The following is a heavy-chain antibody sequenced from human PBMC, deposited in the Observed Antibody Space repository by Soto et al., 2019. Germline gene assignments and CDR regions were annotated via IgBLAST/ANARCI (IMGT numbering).Heavy chain of an antibody. CDR3: ATSMGRGGDDY. CDR2: IKTDGSEK. Sequence: EVQLVESGGGLVQPGGSLRLSXAASGFXFSXNWMSWVRQAPGKGLECVANIKTDGSEKYYVDPVKGRFTISRDNAKNSLYLQMNSLRAEDTAVYYCATSMGRGGDDYWGQGTLVTVSS. CDR1: GFXFSXNW. J-gene: IGHJ4*02. V-gene: IGHV3-7*05. D-gene: IGHD3-10*01.